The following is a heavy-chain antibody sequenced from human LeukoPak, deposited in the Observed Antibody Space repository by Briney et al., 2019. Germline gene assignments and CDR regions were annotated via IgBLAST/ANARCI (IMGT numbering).Heavy chain of an antibody. D-gene: IGHD5-12*01. Sequence: QTGGSLRLSCAASGFTFSKYVMSWVRQAPGKGLEWVAGISSSGGSAYYADSVKGRFTISRDNSKNTLYLQMNTLRADDTAVYYCAKDGGILVAPDYWGQGTLVTVSS. CDR3: AKDGGILVAPDY. J-gene: IGHJ4*02. CDR2: ISSSGGSA. V-gene: IGHV3-23*01. CDR1: GFTFSKYV.